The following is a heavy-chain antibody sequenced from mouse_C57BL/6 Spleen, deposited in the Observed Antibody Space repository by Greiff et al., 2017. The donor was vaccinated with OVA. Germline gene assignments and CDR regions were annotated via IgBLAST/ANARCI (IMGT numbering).Heavy chain of an antibody. J-gene: IGHJ4*01. CDR3: ARRWLLHYYAMDY. D-gene: IGHD2-3*01. Sequence: EVKLIESGGGLVKPGGSLKLSCAASGFTFSDYGMHWVRQAPEKGLEWVAYISSGSSTIYYADTVKGRFTISIDNAKNTLFLHMTSLRSEDTAMYYCARRWLLHYYAMDYWGQGTSVTVSS. CDR2: ISSGSSTI. CDR1: GFTFSDYG. V-gene: IGHV5-17*01.